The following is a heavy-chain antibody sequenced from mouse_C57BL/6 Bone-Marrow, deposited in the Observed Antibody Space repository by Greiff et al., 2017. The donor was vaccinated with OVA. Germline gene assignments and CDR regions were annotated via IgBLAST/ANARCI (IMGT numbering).Heavy chain of an antibody. CDR3: AKNGPYDGYYLYWYFDV. Sequence: QVHVKQSGPGLVQPSQSLSITCTVSGFSLTSYGVHWVRQSPGKGLEWLGVIWRGGSTDYNAAFMSRLSITKDNSKSQVFFKMNSLQADDTAIYYCAKNGPYDGYYLYWYFDVWGTGTTVTVSS. J-gene: IGHJ1*03. CDR2: IWRGGST. CDR1: GFSLTSYG. V-gene: IGHV2-5*01. D-gene: IGHD2-3*01.